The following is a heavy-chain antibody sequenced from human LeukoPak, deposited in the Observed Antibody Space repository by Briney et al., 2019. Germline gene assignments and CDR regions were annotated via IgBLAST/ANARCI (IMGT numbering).Heavy chain of an antibody. V-gene: IGHV1-2*02. J-gene: IGHJ5*02. CDR3: ARGDDILTGNRDWFDP. D-gene: IGHD3-9*01. Sequence: ASVKVSCKASGYTFTGNYMHWVRQAPGQRLEWMGWINPNSGGTNYAQRFKGRVSLTRDTSISTAYMEMTRLRSDDTAMYYCARGDDILTGNRDWFDPWGQGTLVTVFS. CDR2: INPNSGGT. CDR1: GYTFTGNY.